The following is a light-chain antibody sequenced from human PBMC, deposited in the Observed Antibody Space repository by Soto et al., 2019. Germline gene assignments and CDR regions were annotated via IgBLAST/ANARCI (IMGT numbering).Light chain of an antibody. J-gene: IGLJ1*01. V-gene: IGLV2-8*01. CDR2: EVS. Sequence: QSALTQPPSASGSPGQSVTISCTGTSSDVGGYNYVSWYQQHPGKAPKLMIFEVSKRPSGVPDRFSGSKSGNTASLTVSGLQAEDEADYYCSSYEGSNSLGVFGTGTKLTVL. CDR3: SSYEGSNSLGV. CDR1: SSDVGGYNY.